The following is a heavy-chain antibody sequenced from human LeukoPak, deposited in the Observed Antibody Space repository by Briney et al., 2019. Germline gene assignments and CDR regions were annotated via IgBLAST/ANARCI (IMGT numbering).Heavy chain of an antibody. Sequence: SETLSLTCTVSGGSISGYYWSWIRQPPGKGLEWIGYIYYSGSTSYNPSLKSRVTISVDTSKNQFPLKLSSVTAADTAVYYCARGGSTLHSAGGHDIEFYYYYYMDVWGKGTTVTISS. D-gene: IGHD3-9*01. V-gene: IGHV4-59*01. J-gene: IGHJ6*03. CDR1: GGSISGYY. CDR3: ARGGSTLHSAGGHDIEFYYYYYMDV. CDR2: IYYSGST.